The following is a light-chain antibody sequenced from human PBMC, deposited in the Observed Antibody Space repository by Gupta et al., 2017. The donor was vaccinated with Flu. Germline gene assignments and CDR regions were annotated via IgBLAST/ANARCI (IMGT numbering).Light chain of an antibody. J-gene: IGKJ4*01. CDR1: QIVINF. CDR2: VTS. Sequence: VSTPSPSTLSLLRRETATLSCRASQIVINFLAWYQQKPGQAPRLLIYVTSNRATGIPARFSGSGSGTDFTLTITGLEPEDFAVYYCQQRANWPPPTFGGGTKVEIK. CDR3: QQRANWPPPT. V-gene: IGKV3-11*01.